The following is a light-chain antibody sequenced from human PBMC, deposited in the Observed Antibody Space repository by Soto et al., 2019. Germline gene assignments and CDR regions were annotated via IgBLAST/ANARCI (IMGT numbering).Light chain of an antibody. Sequence: QSVLTQPRSVSGSPGQSVTISCTGTSSVVGIYNYVSWYQHHPGKAPKLMIYDVSKRPSGVPDRFSGSKSGDTASLTISRLQAEDEADYFCFSKISGFVYGFGTGTKVTVL. CDR2: DVS. CDR3: FSKISGFVYG. V-gene: IGLV2-11*01. J-gene: IGLJ1*01. CDR1: SSVVGIYNY.